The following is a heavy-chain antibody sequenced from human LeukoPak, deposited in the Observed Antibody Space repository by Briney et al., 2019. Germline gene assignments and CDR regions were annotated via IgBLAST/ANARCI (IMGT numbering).Heavy chain of an antibody. J-gene: IGHJ4*02. D-gene: IGHD1-1*01. V-gene: IGHV4-31*11. CDR2: IFHTWST. CDR3: ARSPGIWNEYGRLEY. CDR1: GDSISNGGHY. Sequence: PSQTLSLTCAVSGDSISNGGHYWNWIRQRPGNGLEWIGYIFHTWSTYFNPSLKSRVNIPVDTSRSQFSLKLSSVPAADTAVYYCARSPGIWNEYGRLEYWGQGALVTVSS.